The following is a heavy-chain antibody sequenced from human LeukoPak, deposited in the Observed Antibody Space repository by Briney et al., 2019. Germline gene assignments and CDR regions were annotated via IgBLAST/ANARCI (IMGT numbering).Heavy chain of an antibody. J-gene: IGHJ3*02. CDR2: IVPIFGTA. Sequence: SVKVSCKASGYTFTGYYMHWVRQAPGQGLEWMGGIVPIFGTANYAQKFQGRVTITADKSTSTAYMELRSLRSDDTAVYYCARDLSYDILTGYSSGAFDIWGQGTMVTVSS. CDR1: GYTFTGYY. V-gene: IGHV1-69*06. CDR3: ARDLSYDILTGYSSGAFDI. D-gene: IGHD3-9*01.